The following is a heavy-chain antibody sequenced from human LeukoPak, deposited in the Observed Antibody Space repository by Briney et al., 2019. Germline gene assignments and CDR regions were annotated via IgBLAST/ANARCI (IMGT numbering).Heavy chain of an antibody. J-gene: IGHJ6*03. CDR2: IYTSGST. CDR3: ARAGRFLEWPLLYYMDV. Sequence: SETLSHTCTVSGGSISSGSYYWSWIRQPAGTGLEWIGRIYTSGSTNYNPSLKSRVTISVDTSKNQFSLKLSSVTAADTAVYYCARAGRFLEWPLLYYMDVWGKGTTVTVSS. CDR1: GGSISSGSYY. D-gene: IGHD3-3*01. V-gene: IGHV4-61*02.